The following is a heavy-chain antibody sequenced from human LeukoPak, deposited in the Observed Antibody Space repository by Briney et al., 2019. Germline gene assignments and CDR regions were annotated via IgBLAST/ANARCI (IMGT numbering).Heavy chain of an antibody. V-gene: IGHV4-34*01. D-gene: IGHD6-13*01. CDR1: GGSFSGYY. CDR3: ARGRGIAAAGYNDY. CDR2: INHSGST. J-gene: IGHJ4*02. Sequence: SETLSLTCAVYGGSFSGYYWSWIRQPPGKGLEWIGEINHSGSTNYNPSLKSRVTISVDTSKNQFSLKLSSVTTADTAVYYCARGRGIAAAGYNDYWGQGTLVTVSS.